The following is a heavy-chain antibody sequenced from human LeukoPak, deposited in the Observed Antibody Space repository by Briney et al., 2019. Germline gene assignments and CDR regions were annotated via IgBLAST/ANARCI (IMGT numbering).Heavy chain of an antibody. CDR3: AREAGWLQDYFDY. D-gene: IGHD5-24*01. Sequence: PGGSLRLSCAASGFTLSSYAMSWVRQAPGKGLEWVSAISDTGNTYHADSVKGRFTISRDNAKNSLYLQMNSLRAEDTAVYYCAREAGWLQDYFDYWGQGTLVTVSS. J-gene: IGHJ4*02. V-gene: IGHV3-69-1*02. CDR2: ISDTGNT. CDR1: GFTLSSYA.